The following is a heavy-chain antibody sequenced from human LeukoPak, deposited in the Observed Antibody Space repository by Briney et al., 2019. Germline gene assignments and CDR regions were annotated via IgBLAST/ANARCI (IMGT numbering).Heavy chain of an antibody. V-gene: IGHV4-4*02. CDR3: ARDGGSDMVDAFDI. CDR1: GGSISSSNW. Sequence: SETLSLTYAVSGGSISSSNWWSWVRQPPGKGLEWIGEIYHSGSTNYNPSLKSRVTISVDKSKNQFSLKLSSVTAADTAVYYCARDGGSDMVDAFDIWGQGTMVTVSS. J-gene: IGHJ3*02. CDR2: IYHSGST. D-gene: IGHD2-8*01.